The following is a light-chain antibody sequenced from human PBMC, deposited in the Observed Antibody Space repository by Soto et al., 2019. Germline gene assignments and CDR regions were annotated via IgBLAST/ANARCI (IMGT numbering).Light chain of an antibody. CDR1: QSISSS. CDR3: QQSYSKFT. V-gene: IGKV1-39*01. J-gene: IGKJ3*01. Sequence: DIQMTQSPSSLSASVGDRVTITCRASQSISSSLNWYQQKPGKAPKLLIYAASILQSGVPSRFSGSGSGTDFTLPISSLQPEDFATYHCQQSYSKFTFGPGTTVDIK. CDR2: AAS.